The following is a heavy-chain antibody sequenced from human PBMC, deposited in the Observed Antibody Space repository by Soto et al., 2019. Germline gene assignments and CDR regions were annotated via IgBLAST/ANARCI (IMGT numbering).Heavy chain of an antibody. J-gene: IGHJ6*04. CDR2: ISYSGST. Sequence: SETLSLTCTVSGDSISSYYWTWIRQPPGKGLEWIGYISYSGSTHYSPSLKSRVSITVDTSKNQFSLNLASVSAEDTAVYYCARTSLTFFGPRNDYYVMGVWGLGTTVPVSS. D-gene: IGHD3-3*01. CDR3: ARTSLTFFGPRNDYYVMGV. V-gene: IGHV4-59*08. CDR1: GDSISSYY.